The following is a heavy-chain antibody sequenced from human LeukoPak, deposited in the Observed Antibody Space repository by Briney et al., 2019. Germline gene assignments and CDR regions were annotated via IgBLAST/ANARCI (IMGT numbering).Heavy chain of an antibody. Sequence: GGSLRLSCAASGFSFTIYWMIWIRQAPGKGLEWVSYISSSGSTIYYADSVKGRFTISRDNAKNSLYLQMNSLRAEDTAVYYCARDWGYSSSWPPFDPWGQGTLVTVSS. V-gene: IGHV3-11*04. CDR2: ISSSGSTI. J-gene: IGHJ5*02. CDR3: ARDWGYSSSWPPFDP. D-gene: IGHD6-13*01. CDR1: GFSFTIYW.